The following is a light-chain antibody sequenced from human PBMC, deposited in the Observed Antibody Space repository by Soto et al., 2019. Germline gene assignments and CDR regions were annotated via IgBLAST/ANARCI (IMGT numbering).Light chain of an antibody. V-gene: IGKV3-20*01. CDR2: GAS. Sequence: ERVMTQSPATLSVSPGERATLSCRASQSVSSNYVAWYQQKPGQAPRLLVYGASSRATGIPDRFSGSGSGTDFTLTISRLEPEDFAVYYCQQYGSSRWTFGQGTKVDIK. CDR3: QQYGSSRWT. J-gene: IGKJ1*01. CDR1: QSVSSNY.